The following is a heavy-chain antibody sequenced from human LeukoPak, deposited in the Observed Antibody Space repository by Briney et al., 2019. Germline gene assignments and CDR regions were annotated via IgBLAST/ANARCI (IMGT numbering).Heavy chain of an antibody. Sequence: GASVKVSCKASGYTFTGYYMHWVRQAPGQGPEWMGWINPNSGGTNYAQKFQGRVTMTRDTSISTAYMELSRLRSDDTAVYYCARALVVAATTWGFDYWGQGTLVTVSS. V-gene: IGHV1-2*02. J-gene: IGHJ4*02. CDR3: ARALVVAATTWGFDY. D-gene: IGHD2-15*01. CDR2: INPNSGGT. CDR1: GYTFTGYY.